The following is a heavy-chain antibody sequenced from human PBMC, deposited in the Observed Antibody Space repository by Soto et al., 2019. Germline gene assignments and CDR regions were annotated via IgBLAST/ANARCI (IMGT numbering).Heavy chain of an antibody. J-gene: IGHJ3*02. CDR3: ATPLAWLVRWSAFDI. Sequence: PGGSLRLSCAASGFTFSSYGMHWVRQAPGKGLEWVAVISYDGSNKYYADSVKGRFTISRDNSKTTLYLQMNSLRAEDTAVYYCATPLAWLVRWSAFDIWGQGTMVTVSS. D-gene: IGHD6-19*01. CDR2: ISYDGSNK. V-gene: IGHV3-30*03. CDR1: GFTFSSYG.